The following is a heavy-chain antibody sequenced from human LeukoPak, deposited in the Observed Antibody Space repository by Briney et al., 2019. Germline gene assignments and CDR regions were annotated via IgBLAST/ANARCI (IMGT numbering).Heavy chain of an antibody. J-gene: IGHJ3*02. D-gene: IGHD6-19*01. CDR1: GFTFSSYG. V-gene: IGHV3-23*01. Sequence: GGSLRLSCAASGFTFSSYGMTWVRQSPGKGLEWVSAISGSGGSTYYADSVKGRFTLSRDNSKNTLYLQMNSLRAEDTAVYYCAKDVSSGWFLDAFDIWGRGTMVTVSS. CDR3: AKDVSSGWFLDAFDI. CDR2: ISGSGGST.